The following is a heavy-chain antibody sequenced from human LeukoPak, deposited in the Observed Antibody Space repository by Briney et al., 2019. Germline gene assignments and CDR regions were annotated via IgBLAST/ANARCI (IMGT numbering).Heavy chain of an antibody. D-gene: IGHD3-22*01. CDR1: GFTFSSYA. V-gene: IGHV3-23*01. CDR2: ISGSGGST. J-gene: IGHJ3*02. Sequence: PGGSLRLSCAASGFTFSSYAMSWVRQAPGKGLEWVSAISGSGGSTYYADSVKGRFTISRDNSKNTLYLQMNSLRAEDTAVYYCAKDLPIYDSSGYQGDAFDIWGQGTMVTVSS. CDR3: AKDLPIYDSSGYQGDAFDI.